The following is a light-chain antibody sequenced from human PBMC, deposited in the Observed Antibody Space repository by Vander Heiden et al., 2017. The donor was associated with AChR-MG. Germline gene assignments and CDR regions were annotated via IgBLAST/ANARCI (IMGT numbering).Light chain of an antibody. CDR1: QSLLHSNGYNY. CDR2: LGS. CDR3: MQALFPFT. J-gene: IGKJ3*01. V-gene: IGKV2-28*01. Sequence: DIVMTQSPLSLPVTPGEPASISCRSSQSLLHSNGYNYLDWYLQKPGQSPQLLIYLGSNRASGVPDRFSGSGSGTDFTLKISRVEAEDVGVYYCMQALFPFTFGPGTKVDIK.